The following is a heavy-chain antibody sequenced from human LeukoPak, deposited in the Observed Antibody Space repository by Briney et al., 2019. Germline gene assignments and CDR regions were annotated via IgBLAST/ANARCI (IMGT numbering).Heavy chain of an antibody. CDR3: ARFKGTAGGAFDI. Sequence: SETLSLTCTVSGGSLSGKFWTWIRQPPGKGLEWIGYIYYSGSTNYNPSLKSRVTISVDTSKNQFSLKLSSVTAADTAVYYCARFKGTAGGAFDIWGQGTMVTVSS. J-gene: IGHJ3*02. CDR1: GGSLSGKF. V-gene: IGHV4-59*08. D-gene: IGHD1/OR15-1a*01. CDR2: IYYSGST.